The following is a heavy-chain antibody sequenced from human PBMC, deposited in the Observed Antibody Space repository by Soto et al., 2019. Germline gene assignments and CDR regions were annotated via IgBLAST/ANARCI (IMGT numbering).Heavy chain of an antibody. Sequence: VQLLESGGGLVQPGGSLRLSCAASGFTFSNYVMNWVRQTPGKGLEWVSTISSSGVGTNYADSVKGRFTISRDNSKNTLYLQMNSLRAEDTAVYYCGRLERLDYWGQGALVTVSS. J-gene: IGHJ4*02. CDR1: GFTFSNYV. V-gene: IGHV3-23*01. CDR3: GRLERLDY. CDR2: ISSSGVGT. D-gene: IGHD1-26*01.